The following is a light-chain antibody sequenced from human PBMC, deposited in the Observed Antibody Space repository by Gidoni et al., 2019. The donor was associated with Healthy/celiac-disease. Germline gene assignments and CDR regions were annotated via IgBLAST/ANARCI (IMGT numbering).Light chain of an antibody. CDR3: QQSYSTPIT. V-gene: IGKV1-39*01. J-gene: IGKJ5*01. CDR1: QSISSY. Sequence: DIQMTPSPSSLSASVGDRVTITSRASQSISSYLNWYQQKPGKAPKLLIYAASSLQSGVPSRFSGSGSGTDFTLTISSLQPEDFATYYCQQSYSTPITFXQXTRLEIK. CDR2: AAS.